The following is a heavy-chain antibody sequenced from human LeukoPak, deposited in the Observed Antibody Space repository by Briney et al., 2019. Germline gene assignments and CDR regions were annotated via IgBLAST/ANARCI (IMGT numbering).Heavy chain of an antibody. D-gene: IGHD5-18*01. V-gene: IGHV3-53*01. CDR2: IYSGGST. J-gene: IGHJ4*02. CDR1: GFTVSSNY. Sequence: GGSLRLSCAASGFTVSSNYMRWVRQAPGKGVEWVSVIYSGGSTYYADPVKGRFTISRDNAKNSLYLQMNSLRAEDTAVYYCARASGDIVETATMGSYWGQGTLVTVSS. CDR3: ARASGDIVETATMGSY.